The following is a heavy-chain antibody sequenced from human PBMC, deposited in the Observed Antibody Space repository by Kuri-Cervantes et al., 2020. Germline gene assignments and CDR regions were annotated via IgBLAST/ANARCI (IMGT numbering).Heavy chain of an antibody. CDR2: ISWNSGSI. CDR1: GFTFDDYA. CDR3: AKRDSVVVTARDAFDI. J-gene: IGHJ3*02. V-gene: IGHV3-9*01. D-gene: IGHD2-21*02. Sequence: SLKISCAASGFTFDDYAMHWVRQAPGKGLEWVSGISWNSGSIGYADSVKGRFTISRDNAKNSLYLQMNSLRAEDTAVYYCAKRDSVVVTARDAFDIWGQGTMVTVSS.